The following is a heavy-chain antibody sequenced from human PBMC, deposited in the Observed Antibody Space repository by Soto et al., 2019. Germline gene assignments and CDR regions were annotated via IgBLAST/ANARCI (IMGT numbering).Heavy chain of an antibody. J-gene: IGHJ6*02. CDR1: GGTFSSYA. D-gene: IGHD3-3*01. CDR2: IIPIFATA. Sequence: SVKVSCKASGGTFSSYAISWVRQAPGQGLEWMGGIIPIFATANYAQNFQGRVMITRDMSTNTAYMELSGLRPEDTAIYYCAADAHRDDFWSSYPYYHYSMDVWGQGTTVTVSS. V-gene: IGHV1-69*05. CDR3: AADAHRDDFWSSYPYYHYSMDV.